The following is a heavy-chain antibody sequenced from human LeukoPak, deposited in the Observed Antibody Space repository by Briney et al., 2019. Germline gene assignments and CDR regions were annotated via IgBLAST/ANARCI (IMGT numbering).Heavy chain of an antibody. CDR1: GGSISSSSYY. D-gene: IGHD1-1*01. J-gene: IGHJ4*02. V-gene: IGHV4-39*01. Sequence: PSETLSLTCTVSGGSISSSSYYWGWIRQPPGKGLEWIGSIYYSGSTYYNPSLKSRVTISVDTSKNQFSLKLSSVTAADTAVYYCARLLTTTDFDYWGQGTPVTVSS. CDR3: ARLLTTTDFDY. CDR2: IYYSGST.